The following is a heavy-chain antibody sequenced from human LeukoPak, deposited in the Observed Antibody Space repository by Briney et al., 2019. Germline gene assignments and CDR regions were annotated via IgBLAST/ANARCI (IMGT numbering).Heavy chain of an antibody. J-gene: IGHJ4*02. D-gene: IGHD4-17*01. Sequence: SETLSLTCTVSGGSTSSYYWSWIRQPPGKGLEWIGYIYYSGSTNYNPSLKSRVTISVDTSKNQFSLKLSPVTAADTAVYFCARRGGIMTTVTTGRDLVFYFDYWGQGTLVTVSS. CDR1: GGSTSSYY. CDR3: ARRGGIMTTVTTGRDLVFYFDY. CDR2: IYYSGST. V-gene: IGHV4-59*08.